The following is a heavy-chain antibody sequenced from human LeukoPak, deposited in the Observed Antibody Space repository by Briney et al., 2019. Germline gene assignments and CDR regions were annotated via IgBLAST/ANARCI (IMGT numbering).Heavy chain of an antibody. Sequence: GASVKLSCKASGYAFTSYDINWVRQATGQGLEWMGWMNPNSGNTGYAQKFQGRVTITRNTSISTAYMELSSLRSEDTAVYYCARGGGYYGSAPFDPWGQGTLVTVTS. D-gene: IGHD3-10*01. CDR1: GYAFTSYD. CDR3: ARGGGYYGSAPFDP. CDR2: MNPNSGNT. J-gene: IGHJ5*02. V-gene: IGHV1-8*01.